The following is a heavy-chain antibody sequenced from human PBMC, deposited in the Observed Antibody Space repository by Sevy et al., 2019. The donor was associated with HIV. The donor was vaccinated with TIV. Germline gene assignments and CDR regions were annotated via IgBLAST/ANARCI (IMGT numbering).Heavy chain of an antibody. CDR1: GFTFSSYW. CDR2: IKQDGSEK. V-gene: IGHV3-7*03. D-gene: IGHD6-19*01. Sequence: GGSLRLSCPASGFTFSSYWMSWVRQAPGKGLEWVANIKQDGSEKYYVDSVKGRFTISRDNAKNSLYLQMNSLRAEDTAVYYCAREVPSGWYGARIYYYYYYMDVWGKGTTVTVSS. J-gene: IGHJ6*03. CDR3: AREVPSGWYGARIYYYYYYMDV.